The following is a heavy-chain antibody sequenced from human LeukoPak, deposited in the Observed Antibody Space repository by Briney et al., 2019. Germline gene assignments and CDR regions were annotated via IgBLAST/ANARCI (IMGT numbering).Heavy chain of an antibody. J-gene: IGHJ6*02. CDR2: ISYDGSNK. D-gene: IGHD4-17*01. V-gene: IGHV3-30*18. CDR1: GFTFSSYG. Sequence: GRSLRLSCAASGFTFSSYGMHWVRQAPGKGLEWVAVISYDGSNKYHADSVKGRFTISRDNSKNTLYLRMNSLRADDTAVYYCAKVWRYGDYDYYYGMDVWGQGTTVTVSS. CDR3: AKVWRYGDYDYYYGMDV.